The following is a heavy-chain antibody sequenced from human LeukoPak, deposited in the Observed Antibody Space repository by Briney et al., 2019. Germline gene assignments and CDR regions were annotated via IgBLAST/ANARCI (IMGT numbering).Heavy chain of an antibody. V-gene: IGHV4-59*08. D-gene: IGHD6-19*01. CDR3: ARPYSSGWRGAFDI. Sequence: SETLSLTCTVSGGSINNYYWSWIRQPPGKGLEWIGYIYYRGSTNYNPSLKSRVTISVDTSKNRFSLKLSSVTAADTAIYYCARPYSSGWRGAFDIWGQETMVTVSS. CDR1: GGSINNYY. J-gene: IGHJ3*02. CDR2: IYYRGST.